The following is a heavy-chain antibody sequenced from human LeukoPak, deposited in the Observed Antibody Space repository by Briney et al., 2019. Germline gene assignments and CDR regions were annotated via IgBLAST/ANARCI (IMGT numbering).Heavy chain of an antibody. CDR2: INPSGGST. V-gene: IGHV1-46*01. D-gene: IGHD3-22*01. CDR1: GYTFTGYY. CDR3: ASYSSGYSPPGY. Sequence: VASVKVSCKASGYTFTGYYMHWVRQAPGQGLEWMGIINPSGGSTSYAQKFQGRVTMTRDTSTSTVYMELSSLRSEDTAVYYCASYSSGYSPPGYWGQGTLVTVSS. J-gene: IGHJ4*02.